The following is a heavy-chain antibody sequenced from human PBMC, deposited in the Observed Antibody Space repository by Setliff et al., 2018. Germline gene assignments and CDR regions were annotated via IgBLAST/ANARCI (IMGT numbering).Heavy chain of an antibody. J-gene: IGHJ6*04. V-gene: IGHV1-69*05. D-gene: IGHD3-3*01. Sequence: SVKVSCKASGGTFSSYAISWGRQAPGQGLEWMGGIIPIVGTATYAQKFQGRVTITTDESTGTAYMELISLRSEDTAVYYCASALLQFWGWLFVPEGMDVWGNGTTVTVSS. CDR2: IIPIVGTA. CDR3: ASALLQFWGWLFVPEGMDV. CDR1: GGTFSSYA.